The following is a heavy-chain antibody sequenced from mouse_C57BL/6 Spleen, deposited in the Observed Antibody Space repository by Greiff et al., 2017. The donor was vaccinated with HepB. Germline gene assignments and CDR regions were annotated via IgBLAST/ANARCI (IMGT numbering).Heavy chain of an antibody. CDR2: IDPANGNT. CDR1: GFNIKNTY. V-gene: IGHV14-3*01. CDR3: ARGGVYYGNYYAMDY. J-gene: IGHJ4*01. D-gene: IGHD2-1*01. Sequence: VQLQQSVAELVRPGASVKLSCTASGFNIKNTYMHWVKQRPEQGLEWIGRIDPANGNTKYAPKFQGKATITADTSSNTAYMQLKSLTSEDSAVYYCARGGVYYGNYYAMDYWGQGTSVTVSS.